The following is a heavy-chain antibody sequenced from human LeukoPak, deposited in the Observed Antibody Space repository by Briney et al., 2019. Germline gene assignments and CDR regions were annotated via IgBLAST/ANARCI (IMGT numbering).Heavy chain of an antibody. J-gene: IGHJ6*02. CDR3: AKDMAATIPLYGMDV. CDR1: GFTFDDYT. V-gene: IGHV3-9*01. D-gene: IGHD5-12*01. Sequence: GGSLRLSCAVSGFTFDDYTMHWVRQGPGKGLEWVSGISWNSGSLDYADSVKGRFTISRDNAKNSLHLQMNSLRAEDTALYYCAKDMAATIPLYGMDVWGQGTTVTVSS. CDR2: ISWNSGSL.